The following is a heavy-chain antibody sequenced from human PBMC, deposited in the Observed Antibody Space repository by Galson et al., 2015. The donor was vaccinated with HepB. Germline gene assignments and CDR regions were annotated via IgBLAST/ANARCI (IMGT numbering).Heavy chain of an antibody. Sequence: SLRLYCAASGFTFSSYGMHWVRQAPGKGLEWVAVISYDGSNKYYADSVKGRFTISRDIAKNTLYLQMNSLRAEDTAVYYCAKAYGYYDYFDYWGQGTLVTVSS. CDR1: GFTFSSYG. CDR3: AKAYGYYDYFDY. V-gene: IGHV3-30*18. CDR2: ISYDGSNK. D-gene: IGHD4-17*01. J-gene: IGHJ4*02.